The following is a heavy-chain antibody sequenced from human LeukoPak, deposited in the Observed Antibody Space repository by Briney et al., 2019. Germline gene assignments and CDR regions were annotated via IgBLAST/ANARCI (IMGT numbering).Heavy chain of an antibody. CDR1: GFTFSSYA. D-gene: IGHD6-13*01. CDR2: ISYDGSNK. CDR3: AKDLYSSSWYLSDY. Sequence: GRSLRLSCAASGFTFSSYAMHWVRQAPGKGLEWVAVISYDGSNKYYADSVKGRFTISRDNSKNTLYLQMNSLRAEDTAVYYCAKDLYSSSWYLSDYWGQGTLVTVSS. J-gene: IGHJ4*02. V-gene: IGHV3-30*04.